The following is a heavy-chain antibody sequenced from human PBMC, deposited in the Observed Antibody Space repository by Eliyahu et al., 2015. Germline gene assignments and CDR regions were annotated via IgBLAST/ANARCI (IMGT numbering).Heavy chain of an antibody. Sequence: QLQLRESGPGLVQPSXTLSLTXTVSGXSIXSSGNXWDWXRQPPGKGLEWIGEFHESGINYYNPSLKGRVTITVDTSKNQFSLKLSSVTAADTAVYYCSRHKGSIDSFDIWGQGTMVTVFS. V-gene: IGHV4-39*01. CDR1: GXSIXSSGNX. CDR2: FHESGIN. CDR3: SRHKGSIDSFDI. J-gene: IGHJ3*02.